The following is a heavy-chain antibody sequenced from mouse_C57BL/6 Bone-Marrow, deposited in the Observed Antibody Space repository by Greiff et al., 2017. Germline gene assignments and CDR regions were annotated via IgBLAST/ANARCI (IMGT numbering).Heavy chain of an antibody. CDR3: ARSAYYLDY. CDR2: CDPYASDT. D-gene: IGHD1-2*01. Sequence: QVQLQQPGAELVMPGASVKLSCKASGYTFTSYWMHWVKQRPGQGLEWIGECDPYASDTNYNQKFKGKSTLTVDKSSSTAYMQLSSLTSEDSAVYYCARSAYYLDYWGQGTTLTVSS. CDR1: GYTFTSYW. J-gene: IGHJ2*01. V-gene: IGHV1-69*01.